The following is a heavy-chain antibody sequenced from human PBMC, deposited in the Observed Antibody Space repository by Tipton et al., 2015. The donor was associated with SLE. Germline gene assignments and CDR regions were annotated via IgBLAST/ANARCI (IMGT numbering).Heavy chain of an antibody. CDR2: ISYTGST. J-gene: IGHJ4*02. V-gene: IGHV4-39*07. Sequence: TLSLTCSVSGGSISGKSHYWGWIRQSPGKGLEWIGSISYTGSTNYNPSLKSRVSISVDTSKNQFSLRLSSVTAADTAVYYCTGVGSGPGTDYWGQGTLVTVSS. CDR3: TGVGSGPGTDY. CDR1: GGSISGKSHY. D-gene: IGHD6-13*01.